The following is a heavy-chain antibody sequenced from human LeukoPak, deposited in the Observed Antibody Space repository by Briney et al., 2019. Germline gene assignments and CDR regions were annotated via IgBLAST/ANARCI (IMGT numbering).Heavy chain of an antibody. CDR1: GFTFDDYA. Sequence: GGSLRLSCAAPGFTFDDYAMHWVRQAPGKGLEWVSGISWVSDSVDYADSVKGRFTISRDNAKNSLYLQMNSLRAEDTALYYCAKDNCGGDCYYDYWGQGTLVTVSS. CDR3: AKDNCGGDCYYDY. V-gene: IGHV3-9*01. CDR2: ISWVSDSV. J-gene: IGHJ4*02. D-gene: IGHD2-21*02.